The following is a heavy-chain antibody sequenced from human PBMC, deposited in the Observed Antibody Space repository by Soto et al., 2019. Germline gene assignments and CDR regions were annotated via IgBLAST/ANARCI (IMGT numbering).Heavy chain of an antibody. D-gene: IGHD4-17*01. Sequence: WASVKVSCKASGYTFTSYGISWVRQAPGQGLEWMGWISAYNGNTNYAQKLQGRVTMTTDTSTSTVYMELSSLRSEDTAVYYCARSYGDYVVGAFDIWGQGTMVTVSS. J-gene: IGHJ3*02. CDR1: GYTFTSYG. V-gene: IGHV1-18*01. CDR2: ISAYNGNT. CDR3: ARSYGDYVVGAFDI.